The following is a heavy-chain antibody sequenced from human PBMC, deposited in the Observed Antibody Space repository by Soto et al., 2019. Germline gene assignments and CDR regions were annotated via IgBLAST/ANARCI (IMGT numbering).Heavy chain of an antibody. CDR3: AKWDY. CDR1: GFTFSSYT. J-gene: IGHJ4*02. CDR2: ISSSDST. V-gene: IGHV3-23*01. Sequence: EVQLLESGGGLVQPGGSLRLSCAASGFTFSSYTMSWVRQAPGKGLEWVSTISSSDSTYYADSVKGRFTISRDNSKNTLCLQMNSLRAEDTAIYYCAKWDYWGQGTLVTVSS.